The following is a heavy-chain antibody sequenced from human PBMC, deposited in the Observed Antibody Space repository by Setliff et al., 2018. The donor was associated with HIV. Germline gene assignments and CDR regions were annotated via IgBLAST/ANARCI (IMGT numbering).Heavy chain of an antibody. V-gene: IGHV4-38-2*01. CDR2: IYHSVGT. D-gene: IGHD3-3*01. CDR1: GYSISSGYY. CDR3: ARVPFTTGFDY. Sequence: SETLSLTCAVSGYSISSGYYWGWIRQPPGRGLEWIGNIYHSVGTHYNPSLRSRVTISVDTSKNHSSLKLSSVTAADTAVFYCARVPFTTGFDYWGQGILVTVSS. J-gene: IGHJ4*02.